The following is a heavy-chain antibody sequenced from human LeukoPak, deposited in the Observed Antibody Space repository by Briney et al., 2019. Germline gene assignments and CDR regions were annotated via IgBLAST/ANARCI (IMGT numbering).Heavy chain of an antibody. J-gene: IGHJ4*02. Sequence: PSESLSRTCTVSGASISSGSYYWSWIRQPAGKGLEWIGRIYTSGSTNYNPSLKSRVTMSVDTSKNQFSLTVCSVTAAGTAVYHCAREAAAGTFYFDYWGQGTLVTVSS. CDR2: IYTSGST. V-gene: IGHV4-61*02. CDR1: GASISSGSYY. D-gene: IGHD6-13*01. CDR3: AREAAAGTFYFDY.